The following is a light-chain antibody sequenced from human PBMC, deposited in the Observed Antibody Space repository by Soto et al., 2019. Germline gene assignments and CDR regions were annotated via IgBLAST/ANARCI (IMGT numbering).Light chain of an antibody. J-gene: IGKJ5*01. CDR3: QQYGSSPRT. CDR1: QSVGGS. Sequence: IVMTQSPANMSVSPCESATRSCRASQSVGGSLAWYQQKPGQAPRLLIYGASSRATGIPDRFSGSGSGTDFTLTISRLEPEEFAVYYCQQYGSSPRTFGQGTRLEIK. V-gene: IGKV3-20*01. CDR2: GAS.